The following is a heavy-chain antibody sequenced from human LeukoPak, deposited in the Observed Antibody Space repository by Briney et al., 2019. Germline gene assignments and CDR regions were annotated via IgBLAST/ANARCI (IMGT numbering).Heavy chain of an antibody. D-gene: IGHD3-16*01. CDR1: GFTVSNNY. CDR3: TRGGAFDI. CDR2: IQSDGST. V-gene: IGHV3-66*02. J-gene: IGHJ3*02. Sequence: GGSLRLSCAATGFTVSNNYISWVRQAPGKGLEWVSVIQSDGSTYYADSVRGRFTISRDNSKNTLYLQMNSLRAEDTAVYYCTRGGAFDIWGQGTVVTVSS.